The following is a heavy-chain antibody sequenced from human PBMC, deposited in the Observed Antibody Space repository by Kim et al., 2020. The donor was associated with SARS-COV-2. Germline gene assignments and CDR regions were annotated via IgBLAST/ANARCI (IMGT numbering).Heavy chain of an antibody. Sequence: SETLSLTCTVSGGSISSYYWSWIRQPPGKGLEWIGYIYYSGSTNYNPSLKSRVTISVDTSKNQFSLKLSSVTAADTAVYYCARGVGGLDAFDIWGQGTMVTVSS. V-gene: IGHV4-59*13. CDR1: GGSISSYY. J-gene: IGHJ3*02. CDR2: IYYSGST. CDR3: ARGVGGLDAFDI. D-gene: IGHD1-26*01.